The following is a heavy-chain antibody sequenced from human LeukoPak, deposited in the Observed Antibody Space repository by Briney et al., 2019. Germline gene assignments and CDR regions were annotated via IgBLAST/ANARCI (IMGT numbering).Heavy chain of an antibody. V-gene: IGHV3-11*01. CDR1: GFTFSDYY. J-gene: IGHJ4*02. CDR3: ARGMITFGGVIVIIGQLDY. D-gene: IGHD3-16*02. CDR2: ISSSGSTI. Sequence: PGGSLRLSCAASGFTFSDYYMSWIRQAPGKGLEWVSYISSSGSTIYYADSVKGRFTISRDNAKNSLYLQMNSLRAEDTAAYYCARGMITFGGVIVIIGQLDYWGQGTLVTVSS.